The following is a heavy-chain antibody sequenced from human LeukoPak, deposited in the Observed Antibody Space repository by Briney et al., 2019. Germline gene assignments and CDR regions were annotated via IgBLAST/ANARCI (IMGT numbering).Heavy chain of an antibody. CDR3: ARAGGYCGRISCPYYFDY. J-gene: IGHJ4*02. V-gene: IGHV1-8*01. D-gene: IGHD2-15*01. CDR2: MNPNSGNT. Sequence: ASVNVSCKASGYTFTSYDSNWVRQATGQGLEWMGWMNPNSGNTGYAQKFRGRVTMTRNTSISTAYMELSSLRSGDTAVYYCARAGGYCGRISCPYYFDYWGQGSLVAVSS. CDR1: GYTFTSYD.